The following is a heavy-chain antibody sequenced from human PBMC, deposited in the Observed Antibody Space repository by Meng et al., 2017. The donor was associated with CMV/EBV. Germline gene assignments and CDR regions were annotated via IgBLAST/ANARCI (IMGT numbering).Heavy chain of an antibody. D-gene: IGHD3-22*01. V-gene: IGHV1-2*02. Sequence: TGYYMHWVRQAPGQGLEWMGWINPNSGGTNYAQKFQGRVTMTRDTSISTAYMELSRLRSDDTAVYYCARDGYYYDSSGYRSRYFDLWGRGTLVTVSS. J-gene: IGHJ2*01. CDR1: TGYY. CDR2: INPNSGGT. CDR3: ARDGYYYDSSGYRSRYFDL.